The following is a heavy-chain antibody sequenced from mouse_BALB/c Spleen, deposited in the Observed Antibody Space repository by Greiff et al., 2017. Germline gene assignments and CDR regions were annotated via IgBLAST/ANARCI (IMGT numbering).Heavy chain of an antibody. Sequence: VMLVESGPGLVAPSQSLSITCTVSGFSLTSYGVHWVRQPPGKGLEWLGVIWAGGSTNYNSALMSRLSISKDNSKSQVFLKMNSLQTDDTAMYYCARGLYGNYERNYYAMDYWGQGTSVTVSS. J-gene: IGHJ4*01. CDR2: IWAGGST. CDR3: ARGLYGNYERNYYAMDY. D-gene: IGHD2-10*02. CDR1: GFSLTSYG. V-gene: IGHV2-9*02.